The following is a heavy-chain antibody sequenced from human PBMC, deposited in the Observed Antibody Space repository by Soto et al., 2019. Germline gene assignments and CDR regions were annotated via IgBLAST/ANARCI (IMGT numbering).Heavy chain of an antibody. J-gene: IGHJ4*02. Sequence: GASVKVSCKASGYTFTSYAMHWVRQAPGQRLEWMGWINAGNGNTKYSQKFQGRVTITRDTSASTAYMELSSLRSEDTAVYYCARDGTMVRSFDYWGQGTLVTVSS. D-gene: IGHD3-10*01. CDR3: ARDGTMVRSFDY. CDR1: GYTFTSYA. V-gene: IGHV1-3*01. CDR2: INAGNGNT.